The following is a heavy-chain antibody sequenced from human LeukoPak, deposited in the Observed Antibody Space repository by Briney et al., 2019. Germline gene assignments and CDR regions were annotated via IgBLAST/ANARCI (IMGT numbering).Heavy chain of an antibody. J-gene: IGHJ4*02. CDR3: ARRDILTGYYDYFDY. V-gene: IGHV5-51*01. D-gene: IGHD3-9*01. CDR2: IYPGDSDT. Sequence: PGESLKISCKGSGYSFTSYWIGWVRQMPGKGLEWMGIIYPGDSDTRYSPSFQGQVTISADKSISTAYLQWSSLKASDTAMYYCARRDILTGYYDYFDYWGQGTLVTVSS. CDR1: GYSFTSYW.